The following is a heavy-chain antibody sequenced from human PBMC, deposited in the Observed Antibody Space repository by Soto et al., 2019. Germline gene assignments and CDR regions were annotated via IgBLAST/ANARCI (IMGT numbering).Heavy chain of an antibody. D-gene: IGHD3-22*01. V-gene: IGHV3-30*18. J-gene: IGHJ5*02. Sequence: PGGSLRLSCAASGFTFRSYGMHWVRQAPGKGLEWVAVISSDGISKYYADSVKGRFTISRDNSKNTLYLQMSSLRAEDTAVYYCAKAPRSDSYDSSGYYSWFDPWGQGTLVTVSS. CDR2: ISSDGISK. CDR3: AKAPRSDSYDSSGYYSWFDP. CDR1: GFTFRSYG.